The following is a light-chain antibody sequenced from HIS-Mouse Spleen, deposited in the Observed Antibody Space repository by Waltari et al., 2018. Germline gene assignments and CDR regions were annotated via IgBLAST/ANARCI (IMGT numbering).Light chain of an antibody. CDR2: DVS. CDR3: CSYAGSYTFDYV. J-gene: IGLJ1*01. V-gene: IGLV2-11*01. CDR1: SSDVGGYNY. Sequence: QSALTQPRSVSGSPGQSVTISCTGTSSDVGGYNYVSWYQQHPVKAPKLMIYDVSKRPSGVPDRFSGSKSGNTASLTISGLQAEDEADYYCCSYAGSYTFDYVFGTGTKVTVL.